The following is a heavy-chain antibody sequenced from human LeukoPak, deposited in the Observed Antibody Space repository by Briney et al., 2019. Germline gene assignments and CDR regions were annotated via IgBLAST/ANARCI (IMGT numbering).Heavy chain of an antibody. CDR2: IYYSGTT. Sequence: SETLSLTCTVSGGSISSYYWNWIRQPPGKGLEWIGYIYYSGTTNYNPSLKSRVTISVDTSKNQFSLKLSSVTAADTAVYYCARTYYDFWSGYEPRYYYYGMDVWGQGTTVTVSS. V-gene: IGHV4-59*01. J-gene: IGHJ6*02. CDR1: GGSISSYY. CDR3: ARTYYDFWSGYEPRYYYYGMDV. D-gene: IGHD3-3*01.